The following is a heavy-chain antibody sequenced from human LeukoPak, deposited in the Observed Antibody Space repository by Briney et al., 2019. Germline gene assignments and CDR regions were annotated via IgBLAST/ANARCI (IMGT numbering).Heavy chain of an antibody. D-gene: IGHD3-3*01. CDR3: ARAVDFWSGYFLDAYFDY. V-gene: IGHV4-59*01. CDR1: GGSISSYY. Sequence: SETLSLTCTVSGGSISSYYWSWIRQPPGKGLEWIGYIYYSGSTNYNPSLKSRVTLSVDTSKSQFSLKLSSVTAADTAVYYCARAVDFWSGYFLDAYFDYWGQGTLVTVSS. CDR2: IYYSGST. J-gene: IGHJ4*02.